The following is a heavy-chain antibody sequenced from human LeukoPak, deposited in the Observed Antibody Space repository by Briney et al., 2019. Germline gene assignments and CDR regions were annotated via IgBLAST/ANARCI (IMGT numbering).Heavy chain of an antibody. D-gene: IGHD3-10*01. J-gene: IGHJ6*02. CDR2: IWYDGSNK. V-gene: IGHV3-33*01. CDR3: ASGSRAYYYYGMDV. CDR1: GFTFSSYG. Sequence: GGSLRLSCAASGFTFSSYGMHWVRQAPGKGLEWVAVIWYDGSNKYYADSVKGRFTISRDNSKNTLYLQMNSLRAEDTAVYYCASGSRAYYYYGMDVWGQETTVTVSS.